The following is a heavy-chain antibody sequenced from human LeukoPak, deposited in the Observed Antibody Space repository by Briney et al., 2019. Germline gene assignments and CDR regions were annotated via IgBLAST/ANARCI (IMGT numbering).Heavy chain of an antibody. CDR1: GFTFSIYS. D-gene: IGHD3-16*01. V-gene: IGHV3-7*01. CDR2: IKQDGSEK. J-gene: IGHJ4*02. CDR3: ARDPGDQPY. Sequence: PGGSLRLSCAASGFTFSIYSLNWVRQAPGKGLEWVANIKQDGSEKYYVDSVKGRFTISRDNAKNSLYLQMNSLRAEDTAVYYCARDPGDQPYWGQGTLVTVSS.